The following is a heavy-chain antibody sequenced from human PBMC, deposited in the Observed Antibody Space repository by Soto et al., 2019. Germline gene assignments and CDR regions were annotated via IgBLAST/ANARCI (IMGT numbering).Heavy chain of an antibody. J-gene: IGHJ4*02. D-gene: IGHD3-10*01. CDR2: INTDGSDT. Sequence: PGGSLRLSCAASGFTFSSDWMHWVRQAPGKGLVWVSRINTDGSDTTYADSVKGRFTISRDNAKNTLYLQMNSLRAEDTAVYYCKRDRRGPQHYFDYWGQGNMVTVSS. V-gene: IGHV3-74*01. CDR1: GFTFSSDW. CDR3: KRDRRGPQHYFDY.